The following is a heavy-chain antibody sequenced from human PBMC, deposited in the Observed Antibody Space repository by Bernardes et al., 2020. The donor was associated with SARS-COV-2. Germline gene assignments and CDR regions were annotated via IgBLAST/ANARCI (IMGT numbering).Heavy chain of an antibody. CDR1: GGSISSYY. CDR2: IYYSGST. D-gene: IGHD3-10*01. CDR3: ARALYGSGRYAFDI. J-gene: IGHJ3*02. V-gene: IGHV4-59*01. Sequence: SETLSLTCTVSGGSISSYYWSWIRQPPGKGLEWIGYIYYSGSTNYNPSLKSRVTISVDTSKNQFSLKLSSVTAADTAVYYCARALYGSGRYAFDIWGQGTMVTVSS.